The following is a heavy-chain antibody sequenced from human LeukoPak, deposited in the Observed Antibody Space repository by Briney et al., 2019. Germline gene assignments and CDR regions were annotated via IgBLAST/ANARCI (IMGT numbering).Heavy chain of an antibody. J-gene: IGHJ4*02. Sequence: GESLRISCKGSGYYFTSYWITWVRQMPGKGLEWMGNIDPSDSYTYYSPSFQGHVTISTDRSNTTAYLQWSGLTASDPAIYYCARLSNEDTTTLNFWGQGTLVTVSS. D-gene: IGHD5-18*01. CDR2: IDPSDSYT. V-gene: IGHV5-10-1*01. CDR1: GYYFTSYW. CDR3: ARLSNEDTTTLNF.